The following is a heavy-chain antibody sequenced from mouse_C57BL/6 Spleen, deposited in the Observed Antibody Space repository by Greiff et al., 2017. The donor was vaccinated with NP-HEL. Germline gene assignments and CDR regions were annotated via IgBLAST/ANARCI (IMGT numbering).Heavy chain of an antibody. CDR2: IRNKANNHAT. Sequence: EVKVEESGGGLVQPGGSMKLSCAASGFTFSDAWMDWVRQSPEKGLEWVAEIRNKANNHATYYAESVKGRFTISRDDSKSSVYLQMNSLRAEDTGIYYCTRFGYYGSSYAWYFDVWGTGTTVTVSS. V-gene: IGHV6-6*01. CDR3: TRFGYYGSSYAWYFDV. J-gene: IGHJ1*03. CDR1: GFTFSDAW. D-gene: IGHD1-1*01.